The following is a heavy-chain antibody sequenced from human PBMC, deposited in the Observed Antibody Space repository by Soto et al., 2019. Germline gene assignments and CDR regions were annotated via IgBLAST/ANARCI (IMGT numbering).Heavy chain of an antibody. V-gene: IGHV3-15*07. D-gene: IGHD3-9*01. Sequence: GGSLRLSCAASGFTFSSAWMNWVRQAPGKGLEWVGRIKSKTDGGTTDYAAPVKGRFTISRDDSKNTLYLQMNSLKTEDTAVYYCTTDPYDILTGSFHRNWFAPSGQGTLVTVSS. CDR2: IKSKTDGGTT. CDR3: TTDPYDILTGSFHRNWFAP. CDR1: GFTFSSAW. J-gene: IGHJ5*02.